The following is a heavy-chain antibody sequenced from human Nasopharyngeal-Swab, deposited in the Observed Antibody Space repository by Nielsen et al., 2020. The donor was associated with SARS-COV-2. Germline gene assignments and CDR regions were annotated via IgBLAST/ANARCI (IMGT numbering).Heavy chain of an antibody. V-gene: IGHV3-23*01. CDR3: AKGDYSDYFFDY. D-gene: IGHD4-11*01. J-gene: IGHJ4*02. CDR2: ISGGGGNT. Sequence: GEPLKISCAASGFTFSSHAMTWVLQAPGKGLEWVSAISGGGGNTYYADSVKGRFTISRDNSQNTLYLQMNSLRAEDTAVYHCAKGDYSDYFFDYWGQGTLVTVSS. CDR1: GFTFSSHA.